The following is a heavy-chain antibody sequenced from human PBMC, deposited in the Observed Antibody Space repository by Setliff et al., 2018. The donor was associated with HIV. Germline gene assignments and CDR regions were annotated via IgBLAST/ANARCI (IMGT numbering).Heavy chain of an antibody. D-gene: IGHD6-19*01. J-gene: IGHJ4*02. CDR1: GGSITSYY. V-gene: IGHV4-59*01. CDR3: ARMRGRAVLSYYFDH. Sequence: SETLSLTCNVSGGSITSYYWSWIRQPPGKGLEYIGYIYSNGGTNYHPSFKSRVTMSVYTSRDQFSLKVRSVTAADTAVYYCARMRGRAVLSYYFDHRGQGRLVTVSS. CDR2: IYSNGGT.